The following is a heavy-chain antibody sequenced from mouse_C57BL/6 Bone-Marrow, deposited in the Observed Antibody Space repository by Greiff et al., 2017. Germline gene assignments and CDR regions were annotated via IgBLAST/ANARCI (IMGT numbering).Heavy chain of an antibody. CDR2: INSDGGST. Sequence: LLVSGGGLVQPGESLKLSCESNEYEFPSHDMSWVRKTPEKRLELVAAINSDGGSTYYPDTMERRFIISRDNTKKTLYLQMSSLRSEDTALYYCARHRYYGSSYGWYFDVWGTGTTVTVSS. J-gene: IGHJ1*03. V-gene: IGHV5-2*01. CDR1: EYEFPSHD. CDR3: ARHRYYGSSYGWYFDV. D-gene: IGHD1-1*01.